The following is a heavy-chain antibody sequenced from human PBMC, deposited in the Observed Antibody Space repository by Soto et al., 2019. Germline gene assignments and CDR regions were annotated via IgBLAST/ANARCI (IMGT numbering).Heavy chain of an antibody. CDR3: ARTHPGGSGYPRGAFDI. D-gene: IGHD3-22*01. Sequence: SGPTLVNPTQTLTLTCTFSGFSLSTSGMRVSWIRQPPGKALEWLARIDWDDDKFYSTSLKTRLTISKDTSKNQVVLTMTNMDPVDTATYYCARTHPGGSGYPRGAFDIWGQGTMVTVSS. CDR2: IDWDDDK. CDR1: GFSLSTSGMR. J-gene: IGHJ3*02. V-gene: IGHV2-70*04.